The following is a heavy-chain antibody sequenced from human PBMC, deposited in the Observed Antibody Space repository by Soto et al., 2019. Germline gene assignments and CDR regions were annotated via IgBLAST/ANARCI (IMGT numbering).Heavy chain of an antibody. V-gene: IGHV3-30-3*01. J-gene: IGHJ5*02. CDR3: AETPAGHSYGS. CDR1: GFTFSSYA. D-gene: IGHD5-18*01. CDR2: ISYDGSNK. Sequence: GGSLRLSCAASGFTFSSYAMHWVRQAPGKGLEWVAVISYDGSNKYYADSVKGRFTISRDNSKNTLYLQMNSLRAEDTAVYYCAETPAGHSYGSWGKGTLVTVSS.